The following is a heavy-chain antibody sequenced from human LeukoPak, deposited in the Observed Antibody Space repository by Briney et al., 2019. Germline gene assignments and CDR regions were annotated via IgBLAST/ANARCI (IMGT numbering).Heavy chain of an antibody. J-gene: IGHJ3*02. CDR3: AKVLRSSGWPVDTFDI. V-gene: IGHV3-30*02. Sequence: GGSLRLSCAASGFTFSSYGMHWVRQAPGKGLEWVAFIRYDGSNKYYADTVKGRFSISRDNSKNTLYLQMNSLRAEDTAVYYCAKVLRSSGWPVDTFDIWGQGTMVTVSS. CDR1: GFTFSSYG. CDR2: IRYDGSNK. D-gene: IGHD6-19*01.